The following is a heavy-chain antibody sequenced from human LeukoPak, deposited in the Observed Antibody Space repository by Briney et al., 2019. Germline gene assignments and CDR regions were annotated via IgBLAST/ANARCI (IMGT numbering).Heavy chain of an antibody. CDR1: GGSISSSSYY. D-gene: IGHD6-13*01. V-gene: IGHV4-39*01. J-gene: IGHJ3*02. Sequence: PSETLSLTCTVSGGSISSSSYYWGWIRQPPGKGLEWIGSIYYSGSTYYNPSFKSRVTISVDTSKNQFSLKLSSVTAADTAVYYCAGPGGGIAAAGNLVGAFDIWGQGTMVTVSS. CDR3: AGPGGGIAAAGNLVGAFDI. CDR2: IYYSGST.